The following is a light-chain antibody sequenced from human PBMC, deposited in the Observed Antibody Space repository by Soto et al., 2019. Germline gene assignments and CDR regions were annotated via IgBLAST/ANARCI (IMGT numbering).Light chain of an antibody. CDR3: QQYGRG. Sequence: EIVLTQSPGTLSSSPGERATLSCRASQSVSSSYLAWYQQKPGQAPRLLIYGASSRATGIPDRFSGSGSGTDFTLTISRLEPEDFAVYYCQQYGRGFGQGTKVDIK. J-gene: IGKJ2*03. CDR1: QSVSSSY. V-gene: IGKV3-20*01. CDR2: GAS.